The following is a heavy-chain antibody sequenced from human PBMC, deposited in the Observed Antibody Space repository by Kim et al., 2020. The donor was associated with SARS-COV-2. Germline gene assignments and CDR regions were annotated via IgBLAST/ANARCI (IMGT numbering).Heavy chain of an antibody. D-gene: IGHD3-10*01. J-gene: IGHJ4*01. Sequence: SETLSLTCSVSGGLIRSSSHYWGWIRQPPGNGLEWIGSIYYSGDTYSNPSLTRRVTMSLDTSKNHFSMKLPSVTAADTAVYYCARVSQHPWYGEINDY. CDR2: IYYSGDT. CDR3: ARVSQHPWYGEINDY. CDR1: GGLIRSSSHY. V-gene: IGHV4-39*02.